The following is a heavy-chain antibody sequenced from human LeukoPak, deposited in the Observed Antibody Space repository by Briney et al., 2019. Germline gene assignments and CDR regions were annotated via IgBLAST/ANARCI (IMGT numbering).Heavy chain of an antibody. CDR3: ARHGDLGYYDSSGYWGK. CDR1: GYSFTNYW. CDR2: VYPGDSNN. D-gene: IGHD3-22*01. J-gene: IGHJ4*02. V-gene: IGHV5-51*01. Sequence: GESLKISCKGSGYSFTNYWIGWVRQMPGKGLEWMGIVYPGDSNNRYSPSFQGQVTISADKSISTAYLQWSSLKASDTAMYYCARHGDLGYYDSSGYWGKWGQGTLVTVSS.